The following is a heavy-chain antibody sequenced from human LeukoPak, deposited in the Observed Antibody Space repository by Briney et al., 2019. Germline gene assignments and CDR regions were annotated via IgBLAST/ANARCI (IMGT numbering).Heavy chain of an antibody. J-gene: IGHJ4*02. V-gene: IGHV4-30-2*01. CDR2: IYNSGST. CDR1: GGSISSGGYS. CDR3: ARGYGQLWFFDY. D-gene: IGHD5-18*01. Sequence: SETLSLTCGVSGGSISSGGYSWGWSRQPPGRGLEWIGYIYNSGSTYYNPSLKSRVTISVAKSKNQFSLKLSPVTAADTAVYYCARGYGQLWFFDYWGQGTLVTVSS.